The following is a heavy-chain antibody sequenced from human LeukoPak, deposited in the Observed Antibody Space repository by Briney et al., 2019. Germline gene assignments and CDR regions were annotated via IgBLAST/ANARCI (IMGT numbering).Heavy chain of an antibody. Sequence: PSETLSLTCAVYGGSFSSYYWSWIRQPPGKGLEWIGEINHSGNTNYNPSLKSRVTISVDTSKNEFSLKLRSVPAADTAVYYCARGLQGYCSGGSCYALHHFDYWGQGTLVTVSS. CDR1: GGSFSSYY. J-gene: IGHJ4*02. CDR2: INHSGNT. D-gene: IGHD2-15*01. V-gene: IGHV4-34*01. CDR3: ARGLQGYCSGGSCYALHHFDY.